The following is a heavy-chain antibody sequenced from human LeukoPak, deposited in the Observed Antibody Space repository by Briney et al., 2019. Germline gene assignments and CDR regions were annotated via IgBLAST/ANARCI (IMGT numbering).Heavy chain of an antibody. CDR3: ARGTTGTTDGYFDY. CDR2: INHSGST. CDR1: GGSFSGYY. D-gene: IGHD1-1*01. V-gene: IGHV4-34*01. J-gene: IGHJ4*02. Sequence: PSETLSLTCAVYGGSFSGYYWSWIRQPPGKGLEWIGEINHSGSTNYNPSLKSRVTISVGTSKTQFSLKLSSVTAADTAVYYCARGTTGTTDGYFDYWGQGTLVTVSS.